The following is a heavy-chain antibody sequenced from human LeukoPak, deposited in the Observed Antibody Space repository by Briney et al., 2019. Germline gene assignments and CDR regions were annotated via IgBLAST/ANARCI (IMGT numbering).Heavy chain of an antibody. J-gene: IGHJ4*02. Sequence: GGSLRLSCAASGFTFSSCWMSWVRQAPGKGLEWVANIKQDGSEKYYVDSVKGRFTISRDNAKNSLYLQMNSLRAEDTAVYYCASGNAIFDYWGQGTLVTVSS. CDR2: IKQDGSEK. D-gene: IGHD1-1*01. CDR1: GFTFSSCW. V-gene: IGHV3-7*01. CDR3: ASGNAIFDY.